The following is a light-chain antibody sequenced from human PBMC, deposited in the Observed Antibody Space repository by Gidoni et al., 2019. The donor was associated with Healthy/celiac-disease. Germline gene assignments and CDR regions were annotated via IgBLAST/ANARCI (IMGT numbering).Light chain of an antibody. J-gene: IGKJ3*01. V-gene: IGKV4-1*01. Sequence: DIVMTQAPDSLDVSLGESATINCKSSQSVLYSYNNKNYLAWYQQKPGQPPKLLIYWASTRESGVPDRVSGSGSGKDFTLTVSRLQAEDVAVYYCQQYYSTPTFGPGTKVDIK. CDR2: WAS. CDR3: QQYYSTPT. CDR1: QSVLYSYNNKNY.